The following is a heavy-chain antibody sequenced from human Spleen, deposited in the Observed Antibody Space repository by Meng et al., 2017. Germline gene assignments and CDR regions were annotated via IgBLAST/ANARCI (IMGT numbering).Heavy chain of an antibody. Sequence: ASVKVSCKTSGYTFTRYNMHWVRQAPGQGLEWMGMINPSGGGTTYTQKFKGRVTMTRDTSASTAYMELRSLRSDDTAVYYCARLGAYCGGDCTTYGMDVWGQGTTVTVSS. CDR2: INPSGGGT. CDR1: GYTFTRYN. V-gene: IGHV1-46*01. J-gene: IGHJ6*02. D-gene: IGHD2-21*02. CDR3: ARLGAYCGGDCTTYGMDV.